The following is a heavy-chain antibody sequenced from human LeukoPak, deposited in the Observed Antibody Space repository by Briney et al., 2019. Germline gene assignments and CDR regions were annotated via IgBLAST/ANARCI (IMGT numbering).Heavy chain of an antibody. CDR2: INSGGSSI. J-gene: IGHJ4*02. Sequence: GGSLRLSCAASGFTFSSYSINWVRQAPGKGLEWLSYINSGGSSIYYADSVEGRFTISRDNAKNSLYLQTNSLRAEDTAVYYCAREMTGYSSSAIDYWGQGTLVTVSS. V-gene: IGHV3-48*01. CDR1: GFTFSSYS. D-gene: IGHD6-13*01. CDR3: AREMTGYSSSAIDY.